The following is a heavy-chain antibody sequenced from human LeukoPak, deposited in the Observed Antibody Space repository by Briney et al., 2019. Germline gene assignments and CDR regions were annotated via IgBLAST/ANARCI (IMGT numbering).Heavy chain of an antibody. Sequence: ASVNVSCKTSGYTFTNYGIGWVRQAPGQGLEWMGWISAYTGDTHYVQKFHDRVTMTIDTSTNTVYMQLTTLTSDDTAVYYCARGLGLRLRPSRFDPWGQGTLVTVSS. J-gene: IGHJ5*02. CDR1: GYTFTNYG. CDR2: ISAYTGDT. V-gene: IGHV1-18*01. D-gene: IGHD2-21*02. CDR3: ARGLGLRLRPSRFDP.